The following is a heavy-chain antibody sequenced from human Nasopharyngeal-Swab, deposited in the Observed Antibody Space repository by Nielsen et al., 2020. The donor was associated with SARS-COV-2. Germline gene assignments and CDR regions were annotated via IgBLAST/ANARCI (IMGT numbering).Heavy chain of an antibody. CDR2: INWNGGST. V-gene: IGHV3-20*04. J-gene: IGHJ6*02. Sequence: GESLKISCAASGFTFDDYGRSWGRQAPGKGLEGGTGINWNGGSTGYADSVKGRFTISRDNAKNSLYLQMNSLRAEDTALYYCAREEAYDGGNDYSYYYYGMDVWGQGTTVTVSS. CDR1: GFTFDDYG. D-gene: IGHD2-21*02. CDR3: AREEAYDGGNDYSYYYYGMDV.